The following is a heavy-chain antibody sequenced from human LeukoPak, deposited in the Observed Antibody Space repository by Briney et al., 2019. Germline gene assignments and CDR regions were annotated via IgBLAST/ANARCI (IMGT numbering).Heavy chain of an antibody. CDR1: GFTFSRHS. CDR3: ARVRLQPRTLLDDAFDI. CDR2: ISTSSSYI. D-gene: IGHD1-14*01. J-gene: IGHJ3*02. V-gene: IGHV3-21*01. Sequence: GGSLRLSCAASGFTFSRHSMNWVRQAPGKGLEWVSCISTSSSYIYYADSVKGRFTISRDNAKNSLYLQMNSLRAEDTAVYYCARVRLQPRTLLDDAFDIWGQGTMVTVSS.